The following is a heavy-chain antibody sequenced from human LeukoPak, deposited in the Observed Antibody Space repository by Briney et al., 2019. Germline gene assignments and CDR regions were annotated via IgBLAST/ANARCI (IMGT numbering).Heavy chain of an antibody. D-gene: IGHD3-16*02. V-gene: IGHV1-18*01. Sequence: GASVNVSCLASGYSFTSYGFSWVGQAPAQGLEWVGWISPYNANTNYAQKFRGRVTVTTDTSTSKGYMNLMSLRADDTAVYYCVRDVSVNLYRAWFDPWGQGTLVIVSS. J-gene: IGHJ5*02. CDR2: ISPYNANT. CDR1: GYSFTSYG. CDR3: VRDVSVNLYRAWFDP.